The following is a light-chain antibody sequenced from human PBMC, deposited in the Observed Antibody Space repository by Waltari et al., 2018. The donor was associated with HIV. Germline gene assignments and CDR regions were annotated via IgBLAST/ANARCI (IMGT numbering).Light chain of an antibody. CDR3: SSYTSSSALYVV. CDR2: DVS. J-gene: IGLJ2*01. Sequence: QSALTQPASVSGSPGQSIPISCTGASSDVGGYNYVSWYQHHPGKAPKLMIYDVSNRPSGVSNRFSGSKSGNTAYLPISGLQAEDEADYYCSSYTSSSALYVVFCGGTKLTVL. V-gene: IGLV2-14*03. CDR1: SSDVGGYNY.